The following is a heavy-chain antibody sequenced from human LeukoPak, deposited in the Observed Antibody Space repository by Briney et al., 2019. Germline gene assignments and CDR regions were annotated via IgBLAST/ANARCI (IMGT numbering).Heavy chain of an antibody. D-gene: IGHD6-19*01. CDR2: ISTAGDT. J-gene: IGHJ4*02. Sequence: GGSLRLSCAASGFTFSSYDMHWVRQTTGKGLEWVSAISTAGDTYYPGSVKGRFTISRENAKNSLYLQMNSLRAGDTAVYYCVRGVSIAVAGAEFDYWGQGTLVTVSS. CDR3: VRGVSIAVAGAEFDY. V-gene: IGHV3-13*01. CDR1: GFTFSSYD.